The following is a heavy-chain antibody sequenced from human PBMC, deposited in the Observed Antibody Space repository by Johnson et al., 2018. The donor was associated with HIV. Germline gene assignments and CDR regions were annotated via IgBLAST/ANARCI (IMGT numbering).Heavy chain of an antibody. Sequence: YGMHWVRQAPGKGLEWVGFISYDGSNKYFTDSVRGRFTISRDNSRNTLYLQMNSLRAEDTAVYYCARDRGSGSTYYAYSVMGRVTISRDNSKNTLYLQMNSLRAEDTAVYYCAKDLATANLYDAFDIWGQGTMVTVSS. CDR1: YG. CDR3: ARDRGSGSTYYAYSVMGRVTISRDNSKNTLYLQMNSLRAEDTAVYYCAKDLATANLYDAFDI. CDR2: ISYDGSNK. V-gene: IGHV3-30*19. J-gene: IGHJ3*02. D-gene: IGHD2-15*01.